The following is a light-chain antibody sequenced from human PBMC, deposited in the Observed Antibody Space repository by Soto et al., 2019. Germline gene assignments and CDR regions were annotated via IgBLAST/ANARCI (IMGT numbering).Light chain of an antibody. Sequence: VLAKSAATLSLSPGGRATLSCRASQSVGLSLAWYQQKPGQSPRLLIYGASSRATGIPDRFRGSGSGTDFTLTISRLEPEDFAVYYCQQYGSSPPWPFGQGTKVDNK. CDR3: QQYGSSPPWP. CDR1: QSVGLS. CDR2: GAS. J-gene: IGKJ1*01. V-gene: IGKV3-20*01.